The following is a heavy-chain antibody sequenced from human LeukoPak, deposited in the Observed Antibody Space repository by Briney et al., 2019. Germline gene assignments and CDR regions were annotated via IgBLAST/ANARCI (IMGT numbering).Heavy chain of an antibody. Sequence: PGGSLRLSCAASGFTFTSYAMSWVRQAPGKGLEWVSGISGSADYTYYADSVRGRFTISRDNFKNTLYLQMNSLRAEDTAVYYCAKDYDGGSNDYWGQGTLVTVSS. J-gene: IGHJ4*02. CDR3: AKDYDGGSNDY. CDR1: GFTFTSYA. D-gene: IGHD3-16*01. CDR2: ISGSADYT. V-gene: IGHV3-23*01.